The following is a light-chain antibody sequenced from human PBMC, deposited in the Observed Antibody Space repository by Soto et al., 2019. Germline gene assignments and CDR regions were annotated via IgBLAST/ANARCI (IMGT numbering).Light chain of an antibody. CDR2: GAS. Sequence: EIVLTQSPDTLSLSPGERATLSCRTSQSLNGNFLAWYQQKPGQAPRLLIFGASSRATGIPDRFSGSGSGNDFALTISRLEPDDFAVYYCQQYGRSPYTFGPGTKVDFK. J-gene: IGKJ3*01. V-gene: IGKV3-20*01. CDR3: QQYGRSPYT. CDR1: QSLNGNF.